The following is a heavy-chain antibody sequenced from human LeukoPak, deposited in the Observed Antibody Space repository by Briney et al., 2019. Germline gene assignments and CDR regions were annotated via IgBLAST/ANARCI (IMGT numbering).Heavy chain of an antibody. CDR3: ARGGVVVAATIDY. J-gene: IGHJ4*02. CDR2: INPNSGGT. CDR1: GFTFTGYY. V-gene: IGHV1-2*02. D-gene: IGHD2-15*01. Sequence: GGSLRLSCAASGFTFTGYYMHWVRQAPGQGLEWMGWINPNSGGTNYAQKFQGRVTMTRDTSISTAYMELSRLRSDDTAVYYCARGGVVVAATIDYWGQGTLVTVSS.